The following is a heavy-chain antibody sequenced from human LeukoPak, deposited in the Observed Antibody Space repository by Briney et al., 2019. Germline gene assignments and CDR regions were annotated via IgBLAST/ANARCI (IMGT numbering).Heavy chain of an antibody. Sequence: ASVKVSCKASGYTFTSYGISWVRQAPGQGLEWMGWISAYNGNTNYAQKLQGRVTMTTDTSTSTAYMELRSLRSDDTAVYYRARRYDFWSGYPIYYYYYMDVWGKGTTVTVSS. CDR3: ARRYDFWSGYPIYYYYYMDV. J-gene: IGHJ6*03. D-gene: IGHD3-3*01. CDR1: GYTFTSYG. V-gene: IGHV1-18*01. CDR2: ISAYNGNT.